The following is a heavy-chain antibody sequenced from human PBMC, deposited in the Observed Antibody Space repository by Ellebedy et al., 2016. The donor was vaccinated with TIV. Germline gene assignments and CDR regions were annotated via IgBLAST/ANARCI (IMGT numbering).Heavy chain of an antibody. CDR1: AYSINSGYY. CDR2: IYHAGST. D-gene: IGHD6-19*01. J-gene: IGHJ4*02. Sequence: MPSETLSLTCAVSAYSINSGYYWGWIRQPPRKGLEWIGSIYHAGSTNYNPSLKSLVPISVDTSKNQFSLKLSSLTAADTAVYYCARDGAVAGKSFFDYWGQGTLVTVSS. CDR3: ARDGAVAGKSFFDY. V-gene: IGHV4-38-2*02.